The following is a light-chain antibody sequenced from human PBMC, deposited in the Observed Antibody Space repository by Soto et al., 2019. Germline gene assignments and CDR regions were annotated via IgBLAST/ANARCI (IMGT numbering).Light chain of an antibody. CDR2: ENN. Sequence: SVLTQPPSVSSAPGQKVTISFSWSSSNIGTNSASWYQPLPGTAPKPLLYENNKRPSGIPDRFSGSKSGTSATLGITGLQAGDEADYYCGTWDSSLSAYVFGTGTKVTVL. J-gene: IGLJ1*01. CDR1: SSNIGTNS. CDR3: GTWDSSLSAYV. V-gene: IGLV1-51*02.